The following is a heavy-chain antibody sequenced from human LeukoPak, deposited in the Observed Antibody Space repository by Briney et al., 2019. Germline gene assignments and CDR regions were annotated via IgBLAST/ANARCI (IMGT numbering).Heavy chain of an antibody. CDR1: GYTFTSYD. CDR2: MNPNSGNT. D-gene: IGHD3-22*01. V-gene: IGHV1-8*01. J-gene: IGHJ4*02. Sequence: VSVKVSCKASGYTFTSYDINWVRQATGQGLEWMGWMNPNSGNTGYAQKFQGRVTMTRNTSISTAYMELSSLRSEDTAVYYCLTYYYDSSGFDYWGQGTLVTVSS. CDR3: LTYYYDSSGFDY.